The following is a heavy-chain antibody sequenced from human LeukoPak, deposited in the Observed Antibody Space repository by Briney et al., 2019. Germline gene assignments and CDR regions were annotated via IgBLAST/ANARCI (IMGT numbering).Heavy chain of an antibody. CDR2: ISDSGGTI. CDR1: GFTFSGYA. V-gene: IGHV3-23*01. J-gene: IGHJ4*02. CDR3: AKSRESYYFDY. D-gene: IGHD5-24*01. Sequence: PGGSLRLSCATSGFTFSGYAMNWVRQPPGKGLEWVSRISDSGGTIHHADSVQGRFTMSRDNSKNTLYLQMNSLRAEDTAVYYCAKSRESYYFDYWGQGTLVTVSS.